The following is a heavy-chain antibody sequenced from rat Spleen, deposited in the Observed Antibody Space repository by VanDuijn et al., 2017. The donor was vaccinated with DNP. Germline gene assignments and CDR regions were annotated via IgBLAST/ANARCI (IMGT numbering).Heavy chain of an antibody. CDR2: IRSGGST. CDR1: GFSLTDYS. D-gene: IGHD5-1*01. V-gene: IGHV2-19*01. J-gene: IGHJ1*01. CDR3: ARQPGSGWYFDF. Sequence: QVQLKESGPGLVQPSQTLSLTCTVSGFSLTDYSVHWVRQPPGKGLEWMGRIRSGGSTDYNSTLKSRLSISRDTSKSHVFLKMTSLQPEDTGTFYCARQPGSGWYFDFWGPVIMVTVS.